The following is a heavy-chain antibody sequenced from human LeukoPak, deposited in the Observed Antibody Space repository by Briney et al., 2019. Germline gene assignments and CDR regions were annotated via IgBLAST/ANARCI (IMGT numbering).Heavy chain of an antibody. D-gene: IGHD4-11*01. J-gene: IGHJ3*02. CDR3: AGDDYSSTYYDNDAFDI. Sequence: SETLSLTCTVSGDSISSGNYYWTWIRQPAGKGLEWIGRIYTSGSTNYNPSLKSRVTISVDTSKNQFSLKLSSVTAADTAVYYCAGDDYSSTYYDNDAFDIWGQGTMVTVSS. V-gene: IGHV4-61*02. CDR2: IYTSGST. CDR1: GDSISSGNYY.